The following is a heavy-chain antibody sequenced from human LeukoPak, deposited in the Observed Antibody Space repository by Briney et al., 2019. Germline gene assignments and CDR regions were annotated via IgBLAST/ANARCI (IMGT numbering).Heavy chain of an antibody. D-gene: IGHD4-17*01. Sequence: ASETLSLTCTVSGGSISSYYWSWIRQPPGKGLEWLGYIYYSGSTNYNPSLKSRVTISVDTSKNQFSLKLSSVTAADTTVYYCARDLSVGDYRWYFDLWGRGTLVTVSS. CDR1: GGSISSYY. CDR2: IYYSGST. CDR3: ARDLSVGDYRWYFDL. V-gene: IGHV4-59*01. J-gene: IGHJ2*01.